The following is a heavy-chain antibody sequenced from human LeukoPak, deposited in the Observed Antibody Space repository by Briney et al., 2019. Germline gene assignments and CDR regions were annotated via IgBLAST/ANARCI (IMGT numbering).Heavy chain of an antibody. CDR2: IYTSGCT. J-gene: IGHJ4*02. D-gene: IGHD3-3*01. CDR1: GGSISSYY. Sequence: TSETLSLTCTVSGGSISSYYWSWIRQPAGKGLEWIGRIYTSGCTNYNPSLKSRVTMSVDTSKNQFSLKLSSVTAADTAVYYCARENYDFWSGYYSFDYWGQGTLVTVSS. V-gene: IGHV4-4*07. CDR3: ARENYDFWSGYYSFDY.